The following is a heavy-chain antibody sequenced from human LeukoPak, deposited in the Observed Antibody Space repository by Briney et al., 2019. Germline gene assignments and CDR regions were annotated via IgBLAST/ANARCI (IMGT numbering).Heavy chain of an antibody. J-gene: IGHJ4*02. V-gene: IGHV1-2*06. D-gene: IGHD3-22*01. CDR2: INPNSGGT. CDR1: GYTFTDYY. Sequence: ASVKVSCKASGYTFTDYYMHWVRQAPGQGLEWMGRINPNSGGTNYAQKFQGRVTMTRDTSISTAYMELSRLRSDDTAVYYCARDRGEIYDSSGYYSDYWGQGTLVTVSS. CDR3: ARDRGEIYDSSGYYSDY.